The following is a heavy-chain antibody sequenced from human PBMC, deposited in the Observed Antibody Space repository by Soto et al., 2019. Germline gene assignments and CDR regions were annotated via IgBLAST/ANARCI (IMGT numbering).Heavy chain of an antibody. D-gene: IGHD5-18*01. Sequence: VSLRLSCAASGFTFSSYAMSWVCQAPGKGLEWVSYISSSSSTIYYADSVKGRFTISRDNAKNSLYLQMNSLRDEDTAVYYCASSRGYSYGPEFDYWGQGTLVTVSS. V-gene: IGHV3-48*02. J-gene: IGHJ4*02. CDR1: GFTFSSYA. CDR2: ISSSSSTI. CDR3: ASSRGYSYGPEFDY.